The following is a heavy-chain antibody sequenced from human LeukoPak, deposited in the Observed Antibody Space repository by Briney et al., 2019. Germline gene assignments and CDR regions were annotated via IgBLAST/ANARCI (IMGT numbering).Heavy chain of an antibody. V-gene: IGHV5-51*01. CDR2: IYPGDSDT. D-gene: IGHD3-22*01. Sequence: NLGESLKISCKGSGYSFTSYWIGWVRQMPGKGLEWMGIIYPGDSDTRCSPSFQGQVTISADKSISTAYLQWSSLKASDTAMYYCARTTSPYYDSSGYSDYWGQGTLVTVSS. CDR1: GYSFTSYW. CDR3: ARTTSPYYDSSGYSDY. J-gene: IGHJ4*02.